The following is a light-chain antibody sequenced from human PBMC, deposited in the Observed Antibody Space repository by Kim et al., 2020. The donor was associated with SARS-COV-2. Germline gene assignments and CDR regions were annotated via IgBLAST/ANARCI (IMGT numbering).Light chain of an antibody. CDR2: GVT. Sequence: QSALTQPASVSGSPGQSITVSCTGGSSDVGDYNFVSWYQHHPGKAPKLIIYGVTQRPLGISPRFSGSKSGNTASLTISGLQADDEADYHCSSYTTSSTLIFGGGTKVTVL. CDR3: SSYTTSSTLI. J-gene: IGLJ2*01. CDR1: SSDVGDYNF. V-gene: IGLV2-14*03.